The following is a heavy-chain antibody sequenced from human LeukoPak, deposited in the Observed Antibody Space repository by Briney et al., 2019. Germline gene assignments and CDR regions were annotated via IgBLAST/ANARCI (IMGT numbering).Heavy chain of an antibody. J-gene: IGHJ6*03. CDR1: GFTFSTYN. CDR2: ITSSSSYT. D-gene: IGHD4/OR15-4a*01. V-gene: IGHV3-21*01. CDR3: ARDPYNANYGDSYYYYMDV. Sequence: GGSLRLSCAASGFTFSTYNMNWVRQAPGKGLEWVSSITSSSSYTFYADSVKGRFTISRDNAKNSLYLQMNSLRAEDTAIYYCARDPYNANYGDSYYYYMDVWGKGTTVTISS.